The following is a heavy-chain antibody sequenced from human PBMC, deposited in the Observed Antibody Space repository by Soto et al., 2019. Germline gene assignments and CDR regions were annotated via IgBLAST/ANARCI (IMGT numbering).Heavy chain of an antibody. CDR2: IHHSGST. J-gene: IGHJ4*02. V-gene: IGHV4-4*02. Sequence: QVRLQESGPGLVKPSGTLSLTCAVSGGSVTSNNWWSWVRQPPGEGLDYIGEIHHSGSTNYNPSLKSRVTISVDKFKSQFSLRLSSVTAADTAVYYCARNAERGYYFDYWGQGTLVTVSS. CDR3: ARNAERGYYFDY. D-gene: IGHD1-1*01. CDR1: GGSVTSNNW.